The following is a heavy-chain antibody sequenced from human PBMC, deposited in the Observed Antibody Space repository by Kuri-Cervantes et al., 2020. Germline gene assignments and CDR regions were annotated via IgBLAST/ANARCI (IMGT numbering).Heavy chain of an antibody. CDR1: GFTFSSYA. J-gene: IGHJ6*02. CDR3: LRDYGGV. CDR2: IKPDGSEK. D-gene: IGHD3-16*01. Sequence: GESLKISCAASGFTFSSYAISWVRQAPGKGLECVANIKPDGSEKNYVDSVKGRFTISRDNGKNTLYLQMNSLRAEETAVYYCLRDYGGVWGQGTTVTVSS. V-gene: IGHV3-7*01.